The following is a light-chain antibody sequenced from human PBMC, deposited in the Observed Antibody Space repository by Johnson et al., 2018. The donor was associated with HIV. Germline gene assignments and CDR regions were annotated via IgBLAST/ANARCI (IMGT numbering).Light chain of an antibody. V-gene: IGLV1-51*01. CDR3: GTWDSSLTSSV. J-gene: IGLJ1*01. CDR2: DNN. CDR1: SSNVGSSF. Sequence: QSILTQPPSVSAAPGQTVTISCSGSSSNVGSSFVSWYRQVPGTAPKLLIYDNNKRPSGIPGRFSGSKSGPSATLGITGLQTGDEADYYCGTWDSSLTSSVFGAGTKVTVL.